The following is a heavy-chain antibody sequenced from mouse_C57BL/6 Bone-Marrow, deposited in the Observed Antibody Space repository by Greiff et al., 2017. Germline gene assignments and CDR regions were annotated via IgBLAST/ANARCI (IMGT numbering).Heavy chain of an antibody. CDR3: VLLRCFDY. V-gene: IGHV1-82*01. J-gene: IGHJ2*01. CDR1: GYAFSSSW. D-gene: IGHD1-1*01. CDR2: IYPGDGDT. Sequence: QVQLQQSGPELVKPGASVKISCKASGYAFSSSWMNWVKQRPGKGLEWIGRIYPGDGDTNYNGKFKGKATLTADKSSSTAYMPLRSLTSEDSAVYFCVLLRCFDYWGQGTTLTVSS.